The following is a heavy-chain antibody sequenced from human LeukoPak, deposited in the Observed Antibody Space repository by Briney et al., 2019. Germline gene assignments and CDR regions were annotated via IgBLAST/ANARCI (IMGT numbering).Heavy chain of an antibody. J-gene: IGHJ4*02. V-gene: IGHV4-34*01. D-gene: IGHD5-18*01. CDR2: INHSGST. Sequence: SETLSLTCAVYGGSFSGYYWNWIRQPPGKGLEWVGEINHSGSTNYNPSLKSRVTISVDTSKNQFSLKLSSVTAADTAVYYCARSGTNTGMAPETFDYWGQGTLVTVSS. CDR3: ARSGTNTGMAPETFDY. CDR1: GGSFSGYY.